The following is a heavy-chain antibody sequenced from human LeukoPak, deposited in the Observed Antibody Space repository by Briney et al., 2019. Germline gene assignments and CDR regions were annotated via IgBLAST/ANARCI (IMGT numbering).Heavy chain of an antibody. J-gene: IGHJ5*02. V-gene: IGHV1-69*05. CDR2: IIPIFGTA. Sequence: ASVKVSCKASGGTFSSYAISWVRQAPGQGLEWMGGIIPIFGTANYAQKFQGRVTITTDESTSTAYMELSSLRSEDTAVYYFGISYDFWSGSSTSNWSDPWGQGPLVTASS. CDR3: GISYDFWSGSSTSNWSDP. D-gene: IGHD3-3*01. CDR1: GGTFSSYA.